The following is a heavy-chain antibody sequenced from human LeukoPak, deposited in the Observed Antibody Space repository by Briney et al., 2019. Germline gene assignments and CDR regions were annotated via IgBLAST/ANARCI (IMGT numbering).Heavy chain of an antibody. CDR3: ARQYYDILTGYYSFDY. Sequence: PSETLSLTCTVSGGSISSYYWSWIRQPPGKGLEWIGYIYYSGSTNYNPSLKSRVTISVDTSKNQFSLKLSSVTAADTAVYYCARQYYDILTGYYSFDYWGQGTLVTVSS. J-gene: IGHJ4*02. D-gene: IGHD3-9*01. CDR1: GGSISSYY. CDR2: IYYSGST. V-gene: IGHV4-59*08.